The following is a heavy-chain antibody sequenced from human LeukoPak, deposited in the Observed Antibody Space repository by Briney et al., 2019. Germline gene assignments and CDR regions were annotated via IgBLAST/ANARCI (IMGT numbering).Heavy chain of an antibody. CDR2: IDSSSRYI. J-gene: IGHJ4*02. D-gene: IGHD6-19*01. Sequence: GGSLRLSCAASGFSFSSYNMDWVRQAPGKGLEWVSFIDSSSRYIYQADSVKGRFTISRDNAKSSVFLQLNSLRAEDTAVYYCARDWFESGWHLDYWGQGALVTVSS. V-gene: IGHV3-21*01. CDR1: GFSFSSYN. CDR3: ARDWFESGWHLDY.